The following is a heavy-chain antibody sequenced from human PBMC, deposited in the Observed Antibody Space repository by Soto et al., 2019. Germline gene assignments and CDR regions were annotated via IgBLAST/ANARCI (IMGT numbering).Heavy chain of an antibody. CDR2: ISTYNGNT. V-gene: IGHV1-18*04. CDR3: ARDPPCRYSYGHGIDY. Sequence: ASVKVSCKASGYTFTSYVISWVLQAPGQGLEWMGWISTYNGNTNYAQKLQGRVTMTTDTSTSTAYMELRSLRSGDTAVYFCARDPPCRYSYGHGIDYWGQGTLVTVSS. J-gene: IGHJ4*02. D-gene: IGHD5-18*01. CDR1: GYTFTSYV.